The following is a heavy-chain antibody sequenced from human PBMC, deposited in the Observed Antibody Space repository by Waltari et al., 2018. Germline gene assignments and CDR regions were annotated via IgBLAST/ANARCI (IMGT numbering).Heavy chain of an antibody. V-gene: IGHV4-4*07. J-gene: IGHJ4*02. CDR3: AAEYYDFWSGYYSFDY. Sequence: QVQLQESGPGLVKPSETLSLTCTVSGGSISSYYWSWIRQPAGKGLEWIGRIYTSGSTNYNPSLKSRVTMSVDTSKNQFSLKLSSVTAADTAVYYCAAEYYDFWSGYYSFDYWGQGTLVTVSS. D-gene: IGHD3-3*01. CDR1: GGSISSYY. CDR2: IYTSGST.